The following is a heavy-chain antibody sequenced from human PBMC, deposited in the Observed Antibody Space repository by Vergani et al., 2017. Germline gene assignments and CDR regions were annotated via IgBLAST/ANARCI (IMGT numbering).Heavy chain of an antibody. V-gene: IGHV4-34*01. CDR2: INHSGST. D-gene: IGHD2-2*01. CDR3: ARDHQARLDV. Sequence: QVQLQQWGAGLLKPSETLSLTCAVYGGSFSGYYWSWIRQPPGKGLERIGEINHSGSTNYNPSLKSRVTISVDTSKNQFSLKLSSVTAADTAVYYCARDHQARLDVWGQGTTVTVSS. CDR1: GGSFSGYY. J-gene: IGHJ6*02.